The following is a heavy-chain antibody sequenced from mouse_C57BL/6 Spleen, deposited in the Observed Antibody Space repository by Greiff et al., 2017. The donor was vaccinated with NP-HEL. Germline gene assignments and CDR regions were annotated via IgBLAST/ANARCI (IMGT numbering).Heavy chain of an antibody. J-gene: IGHJ4*01. CDR1: GYAFSSSW. CDR2: IYPGDGDT. V-gene: IGHV1-82*01. D-gene: IGHD1-1*01. Sequence: VQLQQSGAELVKPGASVKISCKASGYAFSSSWMNWVKQRPGKGLEWIGQIYPGDGDTNYNGKFKGKATLTADKSSSTAYMQLSSLTSEDSAVYVCARAPTVVGEYSIDYWGQGTSVTVSS. CDR3: ARAPTVVGEYSIDY.